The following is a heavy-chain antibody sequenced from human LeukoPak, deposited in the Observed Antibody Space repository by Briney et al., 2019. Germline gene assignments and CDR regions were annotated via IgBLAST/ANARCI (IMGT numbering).Heavy chain of an antibody. CDR3: ARDHTMVRGGPYYYYYGMDV. CDR2: INQDGSEK. J-gene: IGHJ6*02. Sequence: GGSLRLSCAGSGFTFSNYAVSWVRQSPGKGLEWVANINQDGSEKYYVDSVKGRFTISRDNAKNSLYLQMNRLRAEDTAVYYCARDHTMVRGGPYYYYYGMDVWGQGTTVTVSS. D-gene: IGHD3-10*01. V-gene: IGHV3-7*01. CDR1: GFTFSNYA.